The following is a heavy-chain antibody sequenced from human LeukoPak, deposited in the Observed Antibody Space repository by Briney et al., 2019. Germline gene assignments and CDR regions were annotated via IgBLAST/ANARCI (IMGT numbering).Heavy chain of an antibody. J-gene: IGHJ4*02. CDR2: IYTSGST. CDR3: ARGTSNWGIDY. V-gene: IGHV4-61*02. D-gene: IGHD7-27*01. Sequence: SQTLSLTCTVSGGSITSGSYYWTWVRQPAGKGLEWIGRIYTSGSTNYNPSLKSRVTMSADASKNQFSLKLTSVTAADTAVYYCARGTSNWGIDYWGQGTLVTVSS. CDR1: GGSITSGSYY.